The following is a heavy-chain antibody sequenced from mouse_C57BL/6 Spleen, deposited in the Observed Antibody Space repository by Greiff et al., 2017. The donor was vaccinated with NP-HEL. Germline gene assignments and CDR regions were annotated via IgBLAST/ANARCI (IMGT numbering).Heavy chain of an antibody. D-gene: IGHD3-2*02. CDR3: ARGEAAQATWFAY. Sequence: VQLQQPGAELVKPGASVMMSCKASGYTFTSYWITWVKQRPGQGLEWIGAIYPGSGSTNYNEKFKSKATLTVDTSSSTAYMQLSSLTSEDSAVYYCARGEAAQATWFAYWGQGTLVTVSA. CDR2: IYPGSGST. CDR1: GYTFTSYW. J-gene: IGHJ3*01. V-gene: IGHV1-55*01.